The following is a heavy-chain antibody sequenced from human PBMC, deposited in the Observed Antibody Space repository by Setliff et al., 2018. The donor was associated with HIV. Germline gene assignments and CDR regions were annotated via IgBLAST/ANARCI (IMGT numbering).Heavy chain of an antibody. V-gene: IGHV4-59*12. J-gene: IGHJ4*02. CDR1: GGSISSYY. D-gene: IGHD2-21*02. Sequence: LSLTCTVSGGSISSYYWSWIRQHPGKGLEWIGYIYYSGSATYNPSLKSQASISVDTSRNEFSLKLSSVTAADTAVYFCARGGAFCGRDSCYYLDYWGQGNPGTVSS. CDR3: ARGGAFCGRDSCYYLDY. CDR2: IYYSGSA.